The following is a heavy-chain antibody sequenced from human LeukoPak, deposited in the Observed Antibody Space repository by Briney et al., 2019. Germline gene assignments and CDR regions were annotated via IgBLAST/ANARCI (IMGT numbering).Heavy chain of an antibody. J-gene: IGHJ4*02. Sequence: SETLSLTCTVSGGSISSYYWSWIRQPPGKGLGWIGYIYYSGSTNYNPSLKSRVTISVDTSKNQFSLKLSSVTAADTAVYYCAREPPYDSSGYYPLFDYWGQGTLVTVSS. V-gene: IGHV4-59*12. CDR2: IYYSGST. CDR1: GGSISSYY. CDR3: AREPPYDSSGYYPLFDY. D-gene: IGHD3-22*01.